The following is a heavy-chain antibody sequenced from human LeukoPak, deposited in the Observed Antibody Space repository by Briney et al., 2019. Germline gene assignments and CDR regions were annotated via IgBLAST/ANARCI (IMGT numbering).Heavy chain of an antibody. CDR1: GFTFSNYA. CDR3: AKWGDYDVLSGYYGSDY. D-gene: IGHD3-9*01. J-gene: IGHJ4*02. CDR2: TGGGGGI. Sequence: GASLRLSCAASGFTFSNYAMSWVRQQPGGGREWVSATGGGGGIYNTDSTTSRFTIPRDNSKNTLYLQINSLRAEDTAVYYCAKWGDYDVLSGYYGSDYWGQGTLVTVSS. V-gene: IGHV3-23*01.